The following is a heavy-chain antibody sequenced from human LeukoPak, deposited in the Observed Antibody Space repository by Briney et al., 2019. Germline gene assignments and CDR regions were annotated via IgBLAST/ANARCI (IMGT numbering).Heavy chain of an antibody. Sequence: GGSLTLSCAASGFTFSSYAMSWVRQAPGKGLEWVSGISGSGDNTCYADSVKGRFTISRDNSKNTLYLQMNSLRAEDTAVYYCAKWERGYSYGSYDYWGQGTLVTVSS. CDR2: ISGSGDNT. V-gene: IGHV3-23*01. J-gene: IGHJ4*02. D-gene: IGHD5-18*01. CDR1: GFTFSSYA. CDR3: AKWERGYSYGSYDY.